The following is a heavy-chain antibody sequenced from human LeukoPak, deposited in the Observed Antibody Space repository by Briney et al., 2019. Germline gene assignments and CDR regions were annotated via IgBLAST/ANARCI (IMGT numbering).Heavy chain of an antibody. CDR2: IIPIFGIA. D-gene: IGHD3-10*01. J-gene: IGHJ4*02. CDR1: GGTFSSYA. Sequence: GSSVKVSCKASGGTFSSYAISWVRQAPGQGLEWMGRIIPIFGIANYAQKFQGRVTITADKSTSTAYMELSSLRSEDTAVYYCGRDQFTIGTFDYWGQGTLVTVSS. CDR3: GRDQFTIGTFDY. V-gene: IGHV1-69*04.